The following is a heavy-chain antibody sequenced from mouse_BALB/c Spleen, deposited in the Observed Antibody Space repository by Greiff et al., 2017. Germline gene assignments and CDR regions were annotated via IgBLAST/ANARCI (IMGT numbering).Heavy chain of an antibody. CDR3: AREGNHLLWFAY. CDR2: IDPANGNT. V-gene: IGHV14-3*02. J-gene: IGHJ3*01. D-gene: IGHD2-1*01. Sequence: EVQLQESGAELVKPGASVKLSCTASGFNIKDTYMHWVKQRPEQGLEWIGRIDPANGNTKYDPKFQGKATITADTSSNTAYLQLSSLTSEDTAVYYCAREGNHLLWFAYWGQGTLVTVSA. CDR1: GFNIKDTY.